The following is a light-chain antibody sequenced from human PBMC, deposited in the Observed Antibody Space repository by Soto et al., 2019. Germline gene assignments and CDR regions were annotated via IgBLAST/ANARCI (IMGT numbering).Light chain of an antibody. Sequence: EMVLTQSPGTLSLSPGERATLSCRASQTVSSTYLAWYQQKPGQAPRLLIYGASSRAAGIPDRFSGRGSATDFTLTINRLEPEDFAVYYCQQYRDTPITFGQGTRLEIK. CDR3: QQYRDTPIT. V-gene: IGKV3-20*01. CDR1: QTVSSTY. CDR2: GAS. J-gene: IGKJ5*01.